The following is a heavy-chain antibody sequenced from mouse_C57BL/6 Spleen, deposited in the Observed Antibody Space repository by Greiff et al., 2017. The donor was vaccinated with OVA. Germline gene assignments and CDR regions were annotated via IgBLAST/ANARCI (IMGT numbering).Heavy chain of an antibody. V-gene: IGHV5-6*01. J-gene: IGHJ4*01. Sequence: EVQGVESGGDLVKPGGSLKLSCAASGFTFSSYGMSWVRQTPDKRLEWVATISSGGSYTYYPDSVKGRFTISRDNAKNTLYLQMSSLKSEDTAMYYCARQLRLRPYYAMDCWDQGTSVTVSS. CDR2: ISSGGSYT. CDR1: GFTFSSYG. D-gene: IGHD3-2*02. CDR3: ARQLRLRPYYAMDC.